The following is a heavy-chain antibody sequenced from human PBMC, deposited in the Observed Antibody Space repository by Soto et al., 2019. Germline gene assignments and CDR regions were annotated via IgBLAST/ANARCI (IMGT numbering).Heavy chain of an antibody. Sequence: QVQLQESGPGLVKPSGTLSLTCAVSGGSISSSHWWSWVRQPPGKGLEWIGEIYHSGTTNYNPSLKSRLNISIDKCKNQISLILSSVTAADTAVYYCARGPDLGWDWGQGTLVTVSS. CDR3: ARGPDLGWD. CDR1: GGSISSSHW. CDR2: IYHSGTT. J-gene: IGHJ4*02. V-gene: IGHV4-4*02. D-gene: IGHD2-21*01.